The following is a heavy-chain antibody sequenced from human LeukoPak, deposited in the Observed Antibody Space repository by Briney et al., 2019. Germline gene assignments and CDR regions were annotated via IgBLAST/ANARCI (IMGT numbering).Heavy chain of an antibody. CDR1: GYTFTTYD. CDR3: VRVFTYGSPFDP. V-gene: IGHV1-8*01. CDR2: INPNNGNT. Sequence: GASVKVSCKASGYTFTTYDINWVRQASGQGPEWMGWINPNNGNTGYAQKFQGRVTMTRDTSINTAHMELSSLRSDDTAVYYCVRVFTYGSPFDPWGQGTLVIVSS. J-gene: IGHJ5*02. D-gene: IGHD4-17*01.